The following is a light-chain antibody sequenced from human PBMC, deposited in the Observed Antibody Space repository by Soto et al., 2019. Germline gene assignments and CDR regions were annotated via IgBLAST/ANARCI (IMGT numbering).Light chain of an antibody. CDR3: SSYSSTTTLV. V-gene: IGLV2-14*01. Sequence: QSALTQPASVSGSPGQSITISCTGTSSDVGGYNYVSWYQQRPGKAPKLMIYDVNNRPSGVSHRFSASKSGNTASLTISVRQAEDEADYYCSSYSSTTTLVFGGGTKLTVL. CDR2: DVN. J-gene: IGLJ3*02. CDR1: SSDVGGYNY.